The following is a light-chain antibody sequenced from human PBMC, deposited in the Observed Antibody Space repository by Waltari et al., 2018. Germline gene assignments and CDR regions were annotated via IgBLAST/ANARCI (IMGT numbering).Light chain of an antibody. V-gene: IGLV2-23*02. CDR2: AVS. Sequence: QSALTQPASVSGSPGQSITISCTGTSSDVGNYMRFSWYQQHPGKAPKVTIYAVSKRRAGVSERLAGSKSVDVAYLTISGLRPEEEAEYFCSSYAGSSKGVFGGGTKVTVL. J-gene: IGLJ2*01. CDR1: SSDVGNYMR. CDR3: SSYAGSSKGV.